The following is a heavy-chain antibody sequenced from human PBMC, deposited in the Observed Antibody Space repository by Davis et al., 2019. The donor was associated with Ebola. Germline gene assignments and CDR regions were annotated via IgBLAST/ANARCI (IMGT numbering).Heavy chain of an antibody. CDR2: ISGSGGST. V-gene: IGHV3-23*01. J-gene: IGHJ4*02. CDR1: EFSLSSYI. Sequence: GESLKISCTASEFSLSSYIMNWVRQAPGKGLEWVSAISGSGGSTYYADSVKGRFTISRDNSKKTLYLQMNSLRAEDTAVYYCAKVELPGDYWGQGTLVTVSS. CDR3: AKVELPGDY. D-gene: IGHD1-26*01.